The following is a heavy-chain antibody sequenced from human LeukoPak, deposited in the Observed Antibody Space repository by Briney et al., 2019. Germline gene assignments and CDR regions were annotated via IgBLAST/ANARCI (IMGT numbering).Heavy chain of an antibody. CDR2: ISGSGGTT. J-gene: IGHJ4*02. CDR3: AKDIAAAGTPYYFDY. Sequence: PGGSLRLSCAASGFTFSNFAMNWVRQAPGKGLEWVSTISGSGGTTYYADSVKGRFTISRDNSKNTLCLQMNSLRAEDTAIYYCAKDIAAAGTPYYFDYWGQGTLVTVSS. V-gene: IGHV3-23*01. D-gene: IGHD6-13*01. CDR1: GFTFSNFA.